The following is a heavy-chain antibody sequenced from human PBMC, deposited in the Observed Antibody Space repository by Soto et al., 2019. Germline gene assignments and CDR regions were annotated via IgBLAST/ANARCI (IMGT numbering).Heavy chain of an antibody. CDR2: IYWDDDK. V-gene: IGHV2-5*02. D-gene: IGHD5-12*01. Sequence: QITLKESGPTLVKPTQTLTLTCTFSGFSLSTSGVGVGWIRQPPGKALEWLALIYWDDDKRYSPSLKSRLTITTHTSKNQVVLTMTNMDPVDTATYYCAHVYGGYDNFDYWGQGTLVTVSS. CDR1: GFSLSTSGVG. J-gene: IGHJ4*02. CDR3: AHVYGGYDNFDY.